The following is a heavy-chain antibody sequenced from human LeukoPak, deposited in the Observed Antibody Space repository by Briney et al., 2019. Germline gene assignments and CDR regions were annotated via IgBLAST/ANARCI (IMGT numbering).Heavy chain of an antibody. CDR1: GFIFSSYV. V-gene: IGHV3-30-3*01. CDR3: ARGGYSTLPNGFDI. CDR2: RSYDGSNK. Sequence: PGGSLRLSCAASGFIFSSYVMHWVRQAPGKGLEWVAVRSYDGSNKYYADSVKGRFTISRDNTLYLQMNSLRAEDTAVYYCARGGYSTLPNGFDIWGQGTMVTVSS. J-gene: IGHJ3*02. D-gene: IGHD6-13*01.